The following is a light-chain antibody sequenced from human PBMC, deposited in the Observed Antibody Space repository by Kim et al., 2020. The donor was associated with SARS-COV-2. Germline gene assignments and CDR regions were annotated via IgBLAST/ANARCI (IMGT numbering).Light chain of an antibody. J-gene: IGKJ4*01. CDR1: QSVSSN. V-gene: IGKV3-15*01. CDR2: YAS. CDR3: QQFNNWPPLT. Sequence: SPGETATLYCRASQSVSSNVAWFQQKPGQPPRLLIYYASTRATGVPARFTASGSGTEFTLTINSLQSEDFAVYFCQQFNNWPPLTFGGGTKVDIK.